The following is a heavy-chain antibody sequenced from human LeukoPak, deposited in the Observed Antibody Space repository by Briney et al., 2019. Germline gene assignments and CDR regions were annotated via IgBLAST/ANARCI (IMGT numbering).Heavy chain of an antibody. D-gene: IGHD1-1*01. CDR1: GGSISSYY. J-gene: IGHJ5*02. V-gene: IGHV4-59*01. Sequence: PSETLSLTCTVSGGSISSYYWSWIRQPPGKGLEWIGHIYGSGSTNYNPSLKSRVTLSVATSKNQFSLKLSSVTGADTAVYYCAREGTSGTHLNWFDPWGQGTLVTVSS. CDR3: AREGTSGTHLNWFDP. CDR2: IYGSGST.